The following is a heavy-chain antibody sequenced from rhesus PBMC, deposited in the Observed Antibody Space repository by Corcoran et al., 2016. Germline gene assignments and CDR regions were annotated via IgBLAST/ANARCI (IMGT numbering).Heavy chain of an antibody. V-gene: IGHV4-80*01. CDR2: INGNSGST. J-gene: IGHJ5-1*01. CDR3: ARSPMIVVILYNRFDV. Sequence: QVTLKESGPALVKPTQTLTLTCTFSGFSLSTSGMGVGWIRQPPGQGLEWIGGINGNSGSTNYNPSLKSRVTISKDASKNQFSLKLSSVTAADTAVYYCARSPMIVVILYNRFDVWGPGVLVTVSS. D-gene: IGHD3-28*01. CDR1: GFSLSTSGMG.